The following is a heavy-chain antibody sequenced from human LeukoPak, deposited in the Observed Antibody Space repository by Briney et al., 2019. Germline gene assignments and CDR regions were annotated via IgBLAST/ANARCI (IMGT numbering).Heavy chain of an antibody. CDR3: GKGSDYDSKYYYYYRDV. CDR1: GFTFSSYG. D-gene: IGHD3-22*01. Sequence: QAGGSLRLSCAASGFTFSSYGMHWVRQAPGKGLEWVAFIRYDGSNKYYPDSMKGRFTISRNNSNNTLHLQMNSVRGDDKAVSYCGKGSDYDSKYYYYYRDVWGKGTTVRVS. CDR2: IRYDGSNK. V-gene: IGHV3-30*02. J-gene: IGHJ6*03.